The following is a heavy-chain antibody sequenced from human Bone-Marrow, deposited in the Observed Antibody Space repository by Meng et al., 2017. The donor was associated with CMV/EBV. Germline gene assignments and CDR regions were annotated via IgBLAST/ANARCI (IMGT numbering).Heavy chain of an antibody. Sequence: SVKVSRQATGYTFTSYGISWVRQAPGQGLEWMGWISAYNGNTNYAQKLQGRVTMTTDTSTSTVYMELRSLRSDDTAVYYCARVGPGVLRIHKWVDPWGQGTVVTVSS. J-gene: IGHJ5*02. D-gene: IGHD2-15*01. CDR2: ISAYNGNT. CDR3: ARVGPGVLRIHKWVDP. CDR1: GYTFTSYG. V-gene: IGHV1-18*01.